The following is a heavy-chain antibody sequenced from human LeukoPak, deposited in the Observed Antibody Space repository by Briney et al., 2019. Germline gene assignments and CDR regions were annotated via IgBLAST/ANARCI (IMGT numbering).Heavy chain of an antibody. CDR3: ARQRGYSSSWYSEYFQH. CDR1: GFTFSSYW. Sequence: PGGSLRLSCAASGFTFSSYWMSWVGQAPGKGLEGVANIKQDGSEKYYVDSVKGRFTISRDNAKNSLYLQMNSLRAEDTAVYYCARQRGYSSSWYSEYFQHWGQGTLVTVSS. J-gene: IGHJ1*01. V-gene: IGHV3-7*01. CDR2: IKQDGSEK. D-gene: IGHD6-13*01.